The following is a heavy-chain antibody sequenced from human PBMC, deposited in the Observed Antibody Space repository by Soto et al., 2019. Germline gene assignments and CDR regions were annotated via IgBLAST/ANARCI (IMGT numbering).Heavy chain of an antibody. V-gene: IGHV5-10-1*01. Sequence: EVQLVQSGAEVKKPGESLRISCKGSGYSFTSYWISWVRQMPGKGLEWMGRIDPSDSYTNYSPSFQGHVTISADKSIXXAYLQWSSLKASETAMYYCARGNGVVAPGGDAFDIWGQGTMVTVSS. CDR1: GYSFTSYW. D-gene: IGHD2-15*01. CDR2: IDPSDSYT. J-gene: IGHJ3*02. CDR3: ARGNGVVAPGGDAFDI.